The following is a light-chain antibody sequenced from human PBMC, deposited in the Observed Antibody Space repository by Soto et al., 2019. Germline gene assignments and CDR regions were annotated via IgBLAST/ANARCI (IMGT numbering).Light chain of an antibody. CDR3: QQYNNWPPLT. CDR1: QSVSSN. Sequence: EIVMTQSPATLSVSPGGRATLSCRASQSVSSNLAWYQQKPGQAPRLLIYGASTRATGIPARFSGSGSGTEFTLTISSLQSEDFAVYYCQQYNNWPPLTFGQGTRL. V-gene: IGKV3-15*01. J-gene: IGKJ5*01. CDR2: GAS.